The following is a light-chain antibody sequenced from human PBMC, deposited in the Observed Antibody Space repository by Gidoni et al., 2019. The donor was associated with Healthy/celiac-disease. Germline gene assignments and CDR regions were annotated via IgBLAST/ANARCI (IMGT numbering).Light chain of an antibody. J-gene: IGKJ1*01. CDR3: QQSYSTPRT. CDR2: ATS. CDR1: QSISSY. V-gene: IGKV1-39*01. Sequence: DIQMSQSPSSLSASVGDRVTITCRARQSISSYLNWYQQKPGKEPKLLIYATSSLQSGVPSRFSGSGSGTDFTLPISSLQPADFATYYCQQSYSTPRTFGQGTKLEIK.